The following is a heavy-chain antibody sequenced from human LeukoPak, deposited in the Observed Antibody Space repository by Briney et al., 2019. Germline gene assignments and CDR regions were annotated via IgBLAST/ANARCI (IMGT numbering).Heavy chain of an antibody. D-gene: IGHD6-19*01. J-gene: IGHJ3*02. CDR3: ARYVTGWSSAFDM. CDR1: GFTVSTSY. Sequence: GESLRLSCAASGFTVSTSYMSWVRQAPGKGLEWVSLIYSGGSTYYPDSVRGRFTISRDNSQNTLHLQMNSLRAEDTAIYYCARYVTGWSSAFDMWGQGTMVTVSS. V-gene: IGHV3-66*01. CDR2: IYSGGST.